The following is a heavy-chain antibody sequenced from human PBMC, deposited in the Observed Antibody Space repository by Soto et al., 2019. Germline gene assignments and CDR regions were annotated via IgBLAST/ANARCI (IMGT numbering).Heavy chain of an antibody. Sequence: SETLSLTCTVSGGSISSSSYYWGWIRQPPGKGLEWIGSIYYSGSTYYNPSLKSRVTISVDTSKNQFSLKLSSVTAADTAVYYCARDLDVYYFDYWGQGTLVTVS. CDR2: IYYSGST. CDR1: GGSISSSSYY. V-gene: IGHV4-39*01. D-gene: IGHD3-16*01. J-gene: IGHJ4*02. CDR3: ARDLDVYYFDY.